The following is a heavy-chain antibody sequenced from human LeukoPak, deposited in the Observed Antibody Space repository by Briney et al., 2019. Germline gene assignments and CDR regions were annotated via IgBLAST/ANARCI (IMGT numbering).Heavy chain of an antibody. D-gene: IGHD3-10*01. CDR3: ARDGRGAEVDF. V-gene: IGHV4-38-2*02. CDR2: LYHSGST. J-gene: IGHJ4*02. CDR1: GYSISSGYS. Sequence: SETLSLTCAVSGYSISSGYSWGWIRQPPGKGLEWFGSLYHSGSTYYNPSLKRRVTISVDTSKSQFSLKLSSVTAADTAVYYCARDGRGAEVDFWGQGTLVTVSS.